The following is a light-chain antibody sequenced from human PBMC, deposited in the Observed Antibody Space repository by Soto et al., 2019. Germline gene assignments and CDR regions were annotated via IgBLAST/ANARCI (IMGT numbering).Light chain of an antibody. Sequence: EIVLTQSPGTLSLSPGERATLSCRASQSVSRSYLAWYQQKPGQAPRLLIYGASSRATGIPDRFSGSGSGTDFTLTISRLEPEDFAVYYCQQYGSSPAVTFGGGTKVEIQ. CDR2: GAS. J-gene: IGKJ4*01. V-gene: IGKV3-20*01. CDR1: QSVSRSY. CDR3: QQYGSSPAVT.